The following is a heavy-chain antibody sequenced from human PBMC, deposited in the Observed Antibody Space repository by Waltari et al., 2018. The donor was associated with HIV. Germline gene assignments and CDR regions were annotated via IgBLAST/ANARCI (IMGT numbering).Heavy chain of an antibody. V-gene: IGHV4-59*01. D-gene: IGHD6-6*01. J-gene: IGHJ5*01. CDR3: ARGGPSSKWFDS. CDR1: GESINRFH. Sequence: QVQLQESGPGLVKPSETLSLTCIASGESINRFHWSWLRQPPGKGLEWIGYISYSVPTNYNGSRKSRVAISKDASKNQFSLNLNSVTAADTAVYYCARGGPSSKWFDSWGQGIQVTVSS. CDR2: ISYSVPT.